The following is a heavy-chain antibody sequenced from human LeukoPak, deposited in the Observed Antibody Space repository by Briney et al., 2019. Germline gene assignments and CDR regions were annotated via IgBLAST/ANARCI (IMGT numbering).Heavy chain of an antibody. CDR3: AKRGYTYGGHFDS. D-gene: IGHD5-18*01. Sequence: PGGSLRLSCAASGFTFSSYAMSWVRQAPGKGLEWVSGISGSGGSGTHYAYSVKGRFTISRDNLKNTLYLQMNSLRAEDTAVYYCAKRGYTYGGHFDSWGQGALVTVSS. CDR1: GFTFSSYA. V-gene: IGHV3-23*01. J-gene: IGHJ4*02. CDR2: ISGSGGSGT.